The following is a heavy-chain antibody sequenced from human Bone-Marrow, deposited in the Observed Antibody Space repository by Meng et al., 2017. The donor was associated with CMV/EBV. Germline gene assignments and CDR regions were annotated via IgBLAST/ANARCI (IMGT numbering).Heavy chain of an antibody. CDR3: ARDRRSSSWYPDWFDP. V-gene: IGHV1-46*01. J-gene: IGHJ5*02. D-gene: IGHD6-13*01. Sequence: ASVKVSCKASGYTFTFYSMHWMRQAPGQGLEWMGVINPSGDSTSYAQKFQGRVTMTRDTSTSTVYMELSSLRSEDTAIYYCARDRRSSSWYPDWFDPWGQGTLVTVSS. CDR2: INPSGDST. CDR1: GYTFTFYS.